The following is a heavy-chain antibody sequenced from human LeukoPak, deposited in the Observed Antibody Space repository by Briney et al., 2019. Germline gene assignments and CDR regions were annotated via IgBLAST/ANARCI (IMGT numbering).Heavy chain of an antibody. Sequence: GASVKVSCKTSGYTFSSYDTNWVRQATGQGLEWVGWMNPSSGNTGYAQKFQGRVTMTRSTSITTAYMELSSLRSEDTAVYYCARGKGIGPRDNWFDPWGQGTLVTVSS. CDR2: MNPSSGNT. CDR3: ARGKGIGPRDNWFDP. D-gene: IGHD2-21*01. V-gene: IGHV1-8*01. CDR1: GYTFSSYD. J-gene: IGHJ5*02.